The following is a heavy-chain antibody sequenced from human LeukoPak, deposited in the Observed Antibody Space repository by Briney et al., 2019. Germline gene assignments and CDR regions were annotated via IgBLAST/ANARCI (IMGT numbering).Heavy chain of an antibody. V-gene: IGHV1-2*02. CDR2: INPNSGGT. D-gene: IGHD3-22*01. CDR3: ARESPSRYYDSSGYYDY. J-gene: IGHJ4*02. Sequence: ASVKVSCKASGYTFTGYYIHWVRQAPGQGLEWMGWINPNSGGTNYAQKFQGRVTMTRDTSISTAYMELSRLRSDDTAVYYCARESPSRYYDSSGYYDYWGQGTLVTVSS. CDR1: GYTFTGYY.